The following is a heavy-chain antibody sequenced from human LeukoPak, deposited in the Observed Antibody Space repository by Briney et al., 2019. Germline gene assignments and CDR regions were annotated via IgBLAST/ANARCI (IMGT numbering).Heavy chain of an antibody. V-gene: IGHV3-53*01. CDR3: ARDGGSGSFVY. Sequence: GGSLRLSCEASGFTFSDYYMIWVRQAPGKGLEWVSVIYSGGSTYYADSVKGRFTISRDNSKNTLYLQMNSLRAEDTAVYYCARDGGSGSFVYWGQGTLVTVSS. CDR1: GFTFSDYY. CDR2: IYSGGST. J-gene: IGHJ4*02. D-gene: IGHD3-10*01.